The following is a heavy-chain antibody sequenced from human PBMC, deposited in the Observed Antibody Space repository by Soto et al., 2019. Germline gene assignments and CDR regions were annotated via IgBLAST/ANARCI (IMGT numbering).Heavy chain of an antibody. CDR1: GFSFTTYG. J-gene: IGHJ5*02. CDR2: ISSTGLYT. Sequence: PGGSLRLSCAASGFSFTTYGMSWVRQAPGKGLEWVSDISSTGLYTYLADSVKGRFTISRDNSKNTLYLQMNSLRVDDTAVYFCTKSWLFEKNWFDPWGQGTLVTVSS. CDR3: TKSWLFEKNWFDP. V-gene: IGHV3-23*01. D-gene: IGHD3-22*01.